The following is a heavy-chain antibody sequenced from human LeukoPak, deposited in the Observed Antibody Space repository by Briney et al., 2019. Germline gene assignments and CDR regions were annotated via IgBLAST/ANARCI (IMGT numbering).Heavy chain of an antibody. Sequence: QTGGSLRLSCAASGFTFGIYAMTWVRQAPGKGLQWVSAITGSGGSTYYADSVKGRFTISRDNSKNTLYLRMNGLRAEDTAGYYCATLPRGQTGYVGYGGEDYWGQGTLVTVCS. D-gene: IGHD5-12*01. V-gene: IGHV3-23*01. CDR1: GFTFGIYA. J-gene: IGHJ4*02. CDR2: ITGSGGST. CDR3: ATLPRGQTGYVGYGGEDY.